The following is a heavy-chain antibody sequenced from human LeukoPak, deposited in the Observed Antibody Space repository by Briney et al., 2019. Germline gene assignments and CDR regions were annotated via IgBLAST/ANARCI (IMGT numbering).Heavy chain of an antibody. Sequence: GASVKVSCKASGYTFTGYYMHWVRQAPGQGLEWMGWINPNSGGTNYAQKFQGRVTMTRDTSISTAYMGLSRLRSDDTAVYYCARAWGDCSSTSCYYYYGMDVWGQGTTVTVSS. CDR2: INPNSGGT. CDR1: GYTFTGYY. J-gene: IGHJ6*02. D-gene: IGHD2-2*01. V-gene: IGHV1-2*02. CDR3: ARAWGDCSSTSCYYYYGMDV.